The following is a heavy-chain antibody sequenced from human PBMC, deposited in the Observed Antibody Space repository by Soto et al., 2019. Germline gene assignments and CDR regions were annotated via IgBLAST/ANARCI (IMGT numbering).Heavy chain of an antibody. CDR1: GGSFSDYY. Sequence: SETLSLTCAVSGGSFSDYYWTWIRQSPGKGLEWIGEIKNSGIPNNSPSLKSRVTISTDTSKKQLSLRLNAVTAADAGVYYCARNSLLTGPGEYSTGMDVWGPGTTVTVSS. V-gene: IGHV4-34*01. J-gene: IGHJ6*02. CDR2: IKNSGIP. CDR3: ARNSLLTGPGEYSTGMDV. D-gene: IGHD3-9*01.